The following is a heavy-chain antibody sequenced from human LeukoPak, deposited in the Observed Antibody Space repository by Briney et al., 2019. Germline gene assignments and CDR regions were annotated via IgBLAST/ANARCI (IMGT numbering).Heavy chain of an antibody. Sequence: ASVKVSCKASGYTFTSYYMHWVRQAPGQGLEWMGIINPSGGRTSYAQKFQGRVTMTRDTSISTAYMELSRLRSDDTAVYYCARDEIGGSYTDYAFDIWGQGTMVTVSS. J-gene: IGHJ3*02. CDR1: GYTFTSYY. CDR3: ARDEIGGSYTDYAFDI. D-gene: IGHD1-26*01. V-gene: IGHV1-46*01. CDR2: INPSGGRT.